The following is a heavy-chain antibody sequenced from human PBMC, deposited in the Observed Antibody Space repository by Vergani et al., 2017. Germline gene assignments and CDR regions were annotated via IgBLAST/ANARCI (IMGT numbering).Heavy chain of an antibody. J-gene: IGHJ4*02. CDR2: IQFDGSNR. Sequence: QVQLVESAGGVVQPGGSLRLSCATSGFTLSNYDMQWIRQGPGKGLEFVAFIQFDGSNRYYADSVKGRFTLSRDFSKNTLYLQMNSLRTDDTATYYCAKHFRGWGIDYWGQGTQVIVSS. V-gene: IGHV3-30*02. CDR3: AKHFRGWGIDY. D-gene: IGHD3-16*01. CDR1: GFTLSNYD.